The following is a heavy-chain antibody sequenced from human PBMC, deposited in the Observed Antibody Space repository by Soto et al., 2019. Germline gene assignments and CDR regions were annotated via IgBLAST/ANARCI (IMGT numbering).Heavy chain of an antibody. Sequence: TSETLSLTCAVYGGSFSGYYWSWIRQPPGKGLEWIGEINHSGSTNYNPSLKSRVTISVDTSKNQFSLKLTSVNAADTAVYYCTRGGDAYKNGHWGQGTLVTVS. D-gene: IGHD1-1*01. V-gene: IGHV4-34*01. J-gene: IGHJ4*02. CDR3: TRGGDAYKNGH. CDR2: INHSGST. CDR1: GGSFSGYY.